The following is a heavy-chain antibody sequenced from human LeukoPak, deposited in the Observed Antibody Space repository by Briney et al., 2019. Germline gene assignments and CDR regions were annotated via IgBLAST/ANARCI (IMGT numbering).Heavy chain of an antibody. CDR1: GFTFSSYG. V-gene: IGHV3-30*02. J-gene: IGHJ4*02. CDR2: IRYDGSNK. D-gene: IGHD5-18*01. Sequence: GGSLRLSCAASGFTFSSYGMHWVRQAPGKGLEWVAFIRYDGSNKYYADSVKGRFTISRDNSKNTLYLQMNSLRAEDTAVYYCAKAGYSYGYGPFDYWGQGTLVTVSS. CDR3: AKAGYSYGYGPFDY.